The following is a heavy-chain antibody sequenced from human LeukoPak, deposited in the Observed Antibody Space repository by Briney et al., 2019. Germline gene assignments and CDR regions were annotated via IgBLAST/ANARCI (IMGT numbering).Heavy chain of an antibody. D-gene: IGHD4-17*01. CDR2: IYYSGST. Sequence: EPSETLSLTCTVSGGSISSYYWSWLRRPPGKGLEWIGYIYYSGSTNYNPSLKSRVTISVDTSKNQFSLKLSSVTAADTAVYYCARLTTVTTYYYYYGMDVWGQGTTVTVSS. CDR3: ARLTTVTTYYYYYGMDV. J-gene: IGHJ6*02. CDR1: GGSISSYY. V-gene: IGHV4-59*08.